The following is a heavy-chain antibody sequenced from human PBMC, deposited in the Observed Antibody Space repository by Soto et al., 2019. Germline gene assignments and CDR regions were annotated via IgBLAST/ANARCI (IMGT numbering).Heavy chain of an antibody. D-gene: IGHD1-26*01. CDR1: GDSVSVYC. CDR2: IYASGSP. CDR3: ATGVGYSRSEY. Sequence: SETLSLTCTISGDSVSVYCWRCIRQSTGQGLEWIGYIYASGSPYYNPSLRSRVTISADTAKNQISLKLTSPTAADTAVYYCATGVGYSRSEYWGRGTMVTVSS. J-gene: IGHJ4*02. V-gene: IGHV4-59*02.